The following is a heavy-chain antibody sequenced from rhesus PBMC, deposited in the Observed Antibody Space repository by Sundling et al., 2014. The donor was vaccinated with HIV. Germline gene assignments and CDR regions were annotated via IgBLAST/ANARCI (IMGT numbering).Heavy chain of an antibody. J-gene: IGHJ6*01. CDR2: ISTGSGSTT. CDR3: ARHPQGSNYRGGGLDS. V-gene: IGHV3-110*02. Sequence: EVQLVESGGGLVQPGGSLRLSCVASGFTFSDHYMDWVRQAPGKGLEWVSSISTGSGSTTLYPDSVKGRFSISRDNAKNTLYLQMNSLRAEDTAVYHCARHPQGSNYRGGGLDSWGQGVVVTVSS. CDR1: GFTFSDHY. D-gene: IGHD4-23*01.